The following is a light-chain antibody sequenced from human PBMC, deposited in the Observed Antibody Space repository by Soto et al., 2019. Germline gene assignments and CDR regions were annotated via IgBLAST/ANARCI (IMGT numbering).Light chain of an antibody. V-gene: IGLV2-23*01. Sequence: QSALTQPASVSGSPGQSITISCTGNSSDVGSYNLVSWYQQHPGKAPKLMIYEGSKRPSGVSNRFSGSKSGNTASLTISGLQAEDEAYYYCCSYAGSRVFGGGTKLTVL. CDR1: SSDVGSYNL. CDR3: CSYAGSRV. J-gene: IGLJ3*02. CDR2: EGS.